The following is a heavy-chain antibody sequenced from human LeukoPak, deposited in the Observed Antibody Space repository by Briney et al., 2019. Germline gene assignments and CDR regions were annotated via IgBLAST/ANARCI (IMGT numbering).Heavy chain of an antibody. CDR2: IKPNSGGT. V-gene: IGHV1-2*02. CDR3: ARGRPPTVADAFDI. J-gene: IGHJ3*02. Sequence: ASVKVSCKASGYILTGYYIHWVRQAPGHGLEWMGWIKPNSGGTNYAQKFQGRITMTRDTSISTAYMELSSLRSDDTAVYSCARGRPPTVADAFDIWGQGTMVTVSS. CDR1: GYILTGYY. D-gene: IGHD6-19*01.